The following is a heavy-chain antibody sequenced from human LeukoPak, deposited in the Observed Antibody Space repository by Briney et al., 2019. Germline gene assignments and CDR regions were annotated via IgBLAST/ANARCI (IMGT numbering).Heavy chain of an antibody. CDR3: AKDDNSWSLDY. CDR2: IKQDGSQK. J-gene: IGHJ4*02. CDR1: GFTFSHYW. V-gene: IGHV3-7*01. D-gene: IGHD6-13*01. Sequence: GGSLRLSCAASGFTFSHYWMSWVRQAPGKGLEGAASIKQDGSQKYYGDSVKGRFTISRDNAKNSLYLQMNSLRAEDTAFYYCAKDDNSWSLDYWGQGTLVTVSS.